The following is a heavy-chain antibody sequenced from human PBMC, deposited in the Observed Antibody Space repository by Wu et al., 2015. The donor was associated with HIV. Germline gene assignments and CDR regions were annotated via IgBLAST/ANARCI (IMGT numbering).Heavy chain of an antibody. Sequence: VQLVQSGAEVKKPGASVRVSCKTSGYNFGTYDINWIRQAPGQGLEWMGWINADSGGTKFAQKFQGRVTMTRDTSISTAYMELNRLRSDDTAVYYCARSQMYSGSDYWGQERWSPSPQ. CDR3: ARSQMYSGSDY. V-gene: IGHV1-2*02. D-gene: IGHD1-26*01. CDR2: INADSGGT. J-gene: IGHJ4*01. CDR1: GYNFGTYD.